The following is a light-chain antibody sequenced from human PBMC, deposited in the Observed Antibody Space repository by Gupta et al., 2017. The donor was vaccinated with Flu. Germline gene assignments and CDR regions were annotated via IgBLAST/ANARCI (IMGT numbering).Light chain of an antibody. V-gene: IGLV3-1*01. CDR3: QAWDTSTYYI. CDR2: QDN. J-gene: IGLJ1*01. Sequence: ASITCSGDNLGDKYVCWYQQKPGQSPVLVIYQDNKRPSGIPERFSGSNSGNTATLTISGTQAMDEADYYCQAWDTSTYYIFGTGTKVTVL. CDR1: NLGDKY.